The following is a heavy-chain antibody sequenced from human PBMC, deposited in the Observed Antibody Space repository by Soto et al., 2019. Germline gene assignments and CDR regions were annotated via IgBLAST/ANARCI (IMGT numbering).Heavy chain of an antibody. J-gene: IGHJ4*02. CDR1: GGTFNNYG. Sequence: QVQLVQSGAEVRKPGSSVKVSCKASGGTFNNYGVAWVRQAPGQGLEWMGGIIPMLDTTNYDQKFQDRVTFTADTSTNTAYMELNTLTSDDTAIYFCSRAPMRDLYNYWGVFHSWGPGTLVTVSP. CDR3: SRAPMRDLYNYWGVFHS. V-gene: IGHV1-69*06. CDR2: IIPMLDTT. D-gene: IGHD5-12*01.